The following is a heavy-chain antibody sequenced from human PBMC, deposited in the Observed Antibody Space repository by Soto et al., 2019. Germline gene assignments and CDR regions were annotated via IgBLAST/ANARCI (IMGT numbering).Heavy chain of an antibody. CDR2: ISAYNGNT. V-gene: IGHV1-18*01. CDR1: GYTFTSYG. Sequence: ASVKVSCKASGYTFTSYGISWVRQAPGQGLEWMGWISAYNGNTNYAQKLQGRVTMTTDTSTSTAYMELRSLRSDDTAVYYCARDPGRYCSSTSCPFDYWGQGTLVTVSS. CDR3: ARDPGRYCSSTSCPFDY. D-gene: IGHD2-2*01. J-gene: IGHJ4*02.